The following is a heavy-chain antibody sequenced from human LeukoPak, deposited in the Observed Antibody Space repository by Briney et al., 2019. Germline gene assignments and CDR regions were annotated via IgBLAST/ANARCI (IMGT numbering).Heavy chain of an antibody. D-gene: IGHD2-2*01. J-gene: IGHJ6*04. CDR1: GFTFSSYS. V-gene: IGHV3-21*01. CDR3: ARMGVVPAAAHPMDV. CDR2: ISSSSSYI. Sequence: GGSLRLSCAASGFTFSSYSMNWVRQAPGKGLEWVSSISSSSSYIYYADSVKGRFTISGDNAKNSLYLQMNSLRAEDTAVYYCARMGVVPAAAHPMDVWGKGTTVTVSS.